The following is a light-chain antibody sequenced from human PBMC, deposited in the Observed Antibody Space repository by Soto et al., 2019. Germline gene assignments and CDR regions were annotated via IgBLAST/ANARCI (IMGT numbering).Light chain of an antibody. CDR1: SSNIGTGYD. Sequence: SVLTQPPSVSGAPGQRVTISCTGSSSNIGTGYDVHWYQQLPGTAPKLLIYGNSDRPSGVPDRFYGSKSGTSASLAITGLQAEDEADYYCQSYDSTLSGYVFGTGTKLTVL. J-gene: IGLJ1*01. V-gene: IGLV1-40*01. CDR2: GNS. CDR3: QSYDSTLSGYV.